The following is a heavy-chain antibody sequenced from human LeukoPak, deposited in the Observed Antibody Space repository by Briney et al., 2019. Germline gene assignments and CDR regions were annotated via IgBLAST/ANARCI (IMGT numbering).Heavy chain of an antibody. Sequence: PSETLSLTCTVSGGSISSGDYYWSWIRQPPGKGLEWIGYIYYSGSTYYNPSLKSRVTISVDTSKNQFSLKLSSVTAADTAVYYCARVFPEGGYGYVNFDYWGQGTLVTVSS. J-gene: IGHJ4*02. CDR1: GGSISSGDYY. CDR2: IYYSGST. V-gene: IGHV4-30-4*01. CDR3: ARVFPEGGYGYVNFDY. D-gene: IGHD5-18*01.